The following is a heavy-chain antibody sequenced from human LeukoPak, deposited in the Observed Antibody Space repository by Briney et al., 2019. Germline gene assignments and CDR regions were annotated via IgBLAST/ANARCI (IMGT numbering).Heavy chain of an antibody. D-gene: IGHD3-10*01. CDR3: ARSSHRDGDTFDY. Sequence: PSETLSLTCTVSGYSISSGYYWGWIRQPPGKGLEWIGSIYHSGSTYYNPSLKSRVTISVDTSKNQFSLKLSSVTAADTAVYYCARSSHRDGDTFDYWGQGTLVTVSS. J-gene: IGHJ4*02. CDR2: IYHSGST. V-gene: IGHV4-38-2*02. CDR1: GYSISSGYY.